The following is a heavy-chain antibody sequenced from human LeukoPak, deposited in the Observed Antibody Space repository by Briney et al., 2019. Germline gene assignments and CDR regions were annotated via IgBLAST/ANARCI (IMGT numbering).Heavy chain of an antibody. CDR3: TTQGNLNRRMIDWYFDL. V-gene: IGHV3-15*01. CDR2: IKSKADGGTT. J-gene: IGHJ2*01. CDR1: GITFNNAW. D-gene: IGHD1-14*01. Sequence: GGSLRLSCAASGITFNNAWMTWVRQAPGKGLEWVGRIKSKADGGTTDYAAPVKGRFSISREDSKTTVHLQMDTLKADDTAVYYCTTQGNLNRRMIDWYFDLWGRGTLVTVSS.